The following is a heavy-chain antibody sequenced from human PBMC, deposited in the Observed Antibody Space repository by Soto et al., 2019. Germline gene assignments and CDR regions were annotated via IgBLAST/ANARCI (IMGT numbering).Heavy chain of an antibody. D-gene: IGHD6-19*01. CDR3: AKSPPAVAGYFDY. CDR1: GFTFSSSG. J-gene: IGHJ4*02. V-gene: IGHV3-30*18. CDR2: TSFDGSCG. Sequence: QVQLVESGGGVVQPGRSLRLSCAASGFTFSSSGMHWVRQAPGKGLEWVAVTSFDGSCGYYADSVRGRFTISRDNSNNTLYLQMNSLRAEDTAVYYCAKSPPAVAGYFDYWGQGTLVTVSS.